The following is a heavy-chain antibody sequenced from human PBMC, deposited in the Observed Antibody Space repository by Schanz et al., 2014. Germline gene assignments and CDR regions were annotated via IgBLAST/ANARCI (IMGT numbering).Heavy chain of an antibody. Sequence: EVQLMESGGGLVKPGGSLRLSCVASGFAFSGYSMNWVRQAPGKGLEWVSYISSASSTINYADSVKGRFTISRDNAKNTLYLQLGSLSAEDTAVYFCARDNRYYLFDYWGQGALVTVSS. D-gene: IGHD3-16*02. J-gene: IGHJ4*02. V-gene: IGHV3-48*01. CDR2: ISSASSTI. CDR1: GFAFSGYS. CDR3: ARDNRYYLFDY.